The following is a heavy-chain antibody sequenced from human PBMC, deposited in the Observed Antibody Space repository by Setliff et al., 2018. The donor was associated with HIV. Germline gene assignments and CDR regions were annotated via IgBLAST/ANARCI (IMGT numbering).Heavy chain of an antibody. CDR3: ARARTIGVSAVFFDP. J-gene: IGHJ5*02. CDR2: VYVAGTV. D-gene: IGHD3-3*01. Sequence: PSETLSFTCSVSGGSMSSGSYSWTWLRQPAGKEPELIGHVYVAGTVIYNPSLASRLTISIVPSKNQFSLDLTSVTAADTGKYYCARARTIGVSAVFFDPWGQGIPVTVSS. V-gene: IGHV4-61*09. CDR1: GGSMSSGSYS.